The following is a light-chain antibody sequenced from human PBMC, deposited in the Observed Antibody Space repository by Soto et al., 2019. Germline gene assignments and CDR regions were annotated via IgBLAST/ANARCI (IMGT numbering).Light chain of an antibody. CDR1: QSVSSSY. CDR3: QQYGSSPSWT. CDR2: GAS. Sequence: EIVLTQSPATLSLSPGERATLSYRASQSVSSSYLAWYQQKPGQAPRLLIYGASSRATGIPDRFSGSGSGTDFTLTISRLEPEDFAVYYCQQYGSSPSWTFGQGTKVDIK. J-gene: IGKJ1*01. V-gene: IGKV3-20*01.